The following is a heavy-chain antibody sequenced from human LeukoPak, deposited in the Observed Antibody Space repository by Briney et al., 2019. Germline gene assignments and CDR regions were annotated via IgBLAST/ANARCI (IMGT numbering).Heavy chain of an antibody. CDR2: IYSGGST. CDR1: GFTVSSNY. CDR3: ARRARVRMVYFYYFMDI. D-gene: IGHD2-8*01. Sequence: GGSLRLSCAASGFTVSSNYMSWVRQAPGKGLEWVSVIYSGGSTYYADSVKGRFTISRSNSNNTVYLQMNNLRADDTAVYYCARRARVRMVYFYYFMDIWGKGTTVTVSS. J-gene: IGHJ6*03. V-gene: IGHV3-66*04.